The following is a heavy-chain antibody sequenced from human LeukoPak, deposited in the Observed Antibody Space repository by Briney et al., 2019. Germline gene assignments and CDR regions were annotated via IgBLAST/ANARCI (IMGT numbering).Heavy chain of an antibody. CDR2: ISYDGSNK. Sequence: GGSLRLSCAASGFTFSSYAMHWVRQAPGKRLEWVAVISYDGSNKYYADSVKGRFTISRDNSKNTLYLQMNSLRAEDTAVYYCARESPGPDYYYYYGMDVWGQGTTVTVSS. CDR1: GFTFSSYA. CDR3: ARESPGPDYYYYYGMDV. V-gene: IGHV3-30*04. J-gene: IGHJ6*02.